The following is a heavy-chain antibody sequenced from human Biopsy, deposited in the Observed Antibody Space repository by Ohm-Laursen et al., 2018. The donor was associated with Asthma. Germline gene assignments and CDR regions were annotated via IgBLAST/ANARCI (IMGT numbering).Heavy chain of an antibody. V-gene: IGHV1-69*13. Sequence: VKVSCRASGGSFSNYAISWVRQAPGQGLEWMGGLIPVLGTPDHAQMFEGRVTITADESTSTAYMELSSLSSEDTAVYYCARGYSGTDRIVYYYSGMEVWGQGTTVTVSS. CDR3: ARGYSGTDRIVYYYSGMEV. CDR2: LIPVLGTP. D-gene: IGHD5-12*01. CDR1: GGSFSNYA. J-gene: IGHJ6*02.